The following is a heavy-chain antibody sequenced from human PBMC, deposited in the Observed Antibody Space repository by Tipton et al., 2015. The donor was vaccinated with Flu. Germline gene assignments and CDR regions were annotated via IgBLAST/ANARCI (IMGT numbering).Heavy chain of an antibody. CDR2: IYYSGST. D-gene: IGHD1-26*01. CDR1: GDSISSYY. J-gene: IGHJ4*02. Sequence: TLSLTCTVSGDSISSYYWSWIRQPPGKGLEWIGYIYYSGSTNYNPSLKSRVTISVDTSKNQFSLKLSSVTAADTAVYYCARDPTVGAVRGYFDYWGQGTLVTVSS. V-gene: IGHV4-59*01. CDR3: ARDPTVGAVRGYFDY.